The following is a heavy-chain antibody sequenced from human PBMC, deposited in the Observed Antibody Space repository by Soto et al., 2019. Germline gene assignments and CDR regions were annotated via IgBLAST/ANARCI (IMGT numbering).Heavy chain of an antibody. Sequence: GGALRRSCAASGFTLSIYGMAWVRQAPGKGLEWVASIIGSGTSTYYADFVRGRFTISRDNSKNTLFLEMTGLRGEDTAVYHCANLHPDIDYWGPGTLVTVSS. CDR1: GFTLSIYG. CDR3: ANLHPDIDY. J-gene: IGHJ4*02. CDR2: IIGSGTST. V-gene: IGHV3-23*01. D-gene: IGHD4-4*01.